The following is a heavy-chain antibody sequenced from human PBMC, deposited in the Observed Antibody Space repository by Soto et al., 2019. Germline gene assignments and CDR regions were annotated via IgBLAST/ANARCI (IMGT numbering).Heavy chain of an antibody. Sequence: GESLKISCKGSGYIFTSYWICCVRQMPVKVLEWMGIIYPGDSDTRYSPSFQGQVTISADKSISTAYLQWSSLKASDTAMYYCARRYIAAAGTGYYYYGMDVWGQGTTVTVSS. CDR2: IYPGDSDT. D-gene: IGHD6-13*01. J-gene: IGHJ6*02. CDR1: GYIFTSYW. V-gene: IGHV5-51*01. CDR3: ARRYIAAAGTGYYYYGMDV.